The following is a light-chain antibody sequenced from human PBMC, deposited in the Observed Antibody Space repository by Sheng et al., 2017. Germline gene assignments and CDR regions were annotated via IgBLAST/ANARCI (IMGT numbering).Light chain of an antibody. J-gene: IGLJ1*01. CDR3: SSYTITSTRV. CDR2: EVS. V-gene: IGLV2-14*01. Sequence: QSALTQPASVSGSPGQSITISCTGSSNDVGGYNHVSWYQQHPGKAPKVMIYEVSKRPSGVSNRFSGSKSGNTASLTISGLQAEDEADLYCSSYTITSTRVFGTGPRSPS. CDR1: SNDVGGYNH.